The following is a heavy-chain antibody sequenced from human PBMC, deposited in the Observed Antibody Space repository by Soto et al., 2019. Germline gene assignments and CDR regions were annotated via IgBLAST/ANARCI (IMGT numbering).Heavy chain of an antibody. J-gene: IGHJ4*02. V-gene: IGHV3-23*01. D-gene: IGHD1-1*01. CDR3: AKDWNTGSGLLDY. CDR2: ISGSGGDT. CDR1: RFTFISYA. Sequence: GWSLRLACASSRFTFISYAMNWVRQAPGKGLEWVSAISGSGGDTYYADSVKGRFTISRDNSKNTLYLQMNSLRAEDTAVYYCAKDWNTGSGLLDYWGQGTLVTVSS.